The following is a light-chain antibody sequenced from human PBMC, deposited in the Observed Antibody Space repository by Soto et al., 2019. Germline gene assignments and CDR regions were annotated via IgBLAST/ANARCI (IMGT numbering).Light chain of an antibody. J-gene: IGLJ1*01. Sequence: QSALTQPRSVSGSPGQSVTISCTGTSSDVGGYNYASWYQQHPGKAPKLMIYDVSKRPSGVPDRFSGSKSGNTASLTISGLQAEDEADYYCCSYAGSYTFLFGTGTKVTVL. CDR1: SSDVGGYNY. CDR2: DVS. V-gene: IGLV2-11*01. CDR3: CSYAGSYTFL.